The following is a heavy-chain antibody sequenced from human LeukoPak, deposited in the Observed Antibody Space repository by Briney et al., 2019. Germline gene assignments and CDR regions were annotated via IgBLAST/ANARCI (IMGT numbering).Heavy chain of an antibody. CDR3: VRDAGYSGYMINDI. D-gene: IGHD5-12*01. V-gene: IGHV3-21*01. Sequence: GGSLRLSCAASGFIFSSYSMNWVRQAPGKGLEWVSSISSSTIYIYYADSVKGRFTISRDNTKNSLWLQMNSLRAEDTALYYCVRDAGYSGYMINDIWGQGTMVTVSS. CDR1: GFIFSSYS. J-gene: IGHJ3*02. CDR2: ISSSTIYI.